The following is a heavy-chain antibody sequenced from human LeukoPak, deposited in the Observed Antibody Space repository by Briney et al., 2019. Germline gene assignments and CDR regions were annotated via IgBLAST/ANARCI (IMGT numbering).Heavy chain of an antibody. CDR1: GYTFTSYD. V-gene: IGHV1-8*03. CDR2: MNPNSGNT. CDR3: AKRNRRDSSGYPAPFDY. Sequence: ASVKVSCKASGYTFTSYDINWVRQATGQGLEWMGWMNPNSGNTGYAQKFQGRVTITRNTSISTAYMELSSLRSEDTAVYYCAKRNRRDSSGYPAPFDYWGQGTLVAVSS. D-gene: IGHD3-22*01. J-gene: IGHJ4*02.